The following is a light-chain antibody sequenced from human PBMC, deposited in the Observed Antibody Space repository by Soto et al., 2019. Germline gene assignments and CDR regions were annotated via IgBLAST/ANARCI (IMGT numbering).Light chain of an antibody. J-gene: IGLJ2*01. Sequence: QSVLTQPPSVSGAPGQRVTISCTGSGSTFGAGYDVDWYQQLPGTAPKLLIYDNNNRPSGVPDRFSGSKSGTSASLAISGLQAEDEADYYCQSYDSSLSVVFGGGTKLTVL. CDR1: GSTFGAGYD. V-gene: IGLV1-40*01. CDR2: DNN. CDR3: QSYDSSLSVV.